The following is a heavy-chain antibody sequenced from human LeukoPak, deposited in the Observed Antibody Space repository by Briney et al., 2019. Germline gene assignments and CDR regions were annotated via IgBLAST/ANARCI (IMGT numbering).Heavy chain of an antibody. J-gene: IGHJ4*02. Sequence: PSETLSLTCTVSGYSISSGYYWGWIRQPPGKGLEWIGSIYHSGSTYYNPSLKSRVTISVDTSKNQFSLKLSSVTAADTAVYYCARDPGDGYIDYWGQGTLVTVSS. CDR1: GYSISSGYY. V-gene: IGHV4-38-2*02. CDR3: ARDPGDGYIDY. CDR2: IYHSGST. D-gene: IGHD5-24*01.